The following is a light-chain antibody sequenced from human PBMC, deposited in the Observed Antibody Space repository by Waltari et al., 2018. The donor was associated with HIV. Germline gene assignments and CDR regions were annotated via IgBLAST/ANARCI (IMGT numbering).Light chain of an antibody. V-gene: IGKV1-39*01. CDR2: AAS. J-gene: IGKJ2*01. Sequence: DIQMTQSPSSLSVSVGDRVTITCRASESIVTYLNWYQQKPGTAPKLLIYAASSLQSGVPSRVSGSGSATHFSLTITSLQPEDSATYYCQQSYSNPWSTFGQGTKLEIK. CDR1: ESIVTY. CDR3: QQSYSNPWST.